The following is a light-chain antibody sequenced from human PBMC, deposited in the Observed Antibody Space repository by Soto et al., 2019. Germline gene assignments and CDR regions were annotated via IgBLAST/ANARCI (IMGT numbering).Light chain of an antibody. V-gene: IGKV1-8*01. CDR3: QQYYSYPWT. J-gene: IGKJ1*01. CDR2: AAS. CDR1: QGISSY. Sequence: AIRMTQSPSSLSASTGDIVTITFRASQGISSYLAFYQQKPGKAPKLLIYAASTLQSGVPSRSSGSGSGTDFTLTISCLQSEDFATYYCQQYYSYPWTFGQGTKVDIK.